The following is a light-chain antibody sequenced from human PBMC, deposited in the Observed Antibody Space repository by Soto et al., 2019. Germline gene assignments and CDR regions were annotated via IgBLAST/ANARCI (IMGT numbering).Light chain of an antibody. Sequence: EIVLTQSPGTLSLSPGERATLSCRASQSVGSNYLAWYQQNPGQAPRLLIYGASSRASGIPDRFSGSGSGTDFTLTISSLQPEDFATYFCQQSYSTPYTFGQGTKLEIK. CDR2: GAS. V-gene: IGKV3-20*01. J-gene: IGKJ2*01. CDR3: QQSYSTPYT. CDR1: QSVGSNY.